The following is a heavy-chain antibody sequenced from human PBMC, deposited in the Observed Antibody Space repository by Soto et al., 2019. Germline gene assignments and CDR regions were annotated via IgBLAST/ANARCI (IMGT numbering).Heavy chain of an antibody. CDR1: GYTFTGYY. V-gene: IGHV1-2*02. CDR3: ARERFGLFYFDY. Sequence: QVQLVQSGAEVKNPGASVKVSCKASGYTFTGYYIHWVRQAPGQGLEWVGWINPNNGGTSYAQKFQGGVTMTRDTSISTAYMGLSRLRSDDTAVYYCARERFGLFYFDYWGQGTLVTVSS. D-gene: IGHD3-10*01. J-gene: IGHJ4*02. CDR2: INPNNGGT.